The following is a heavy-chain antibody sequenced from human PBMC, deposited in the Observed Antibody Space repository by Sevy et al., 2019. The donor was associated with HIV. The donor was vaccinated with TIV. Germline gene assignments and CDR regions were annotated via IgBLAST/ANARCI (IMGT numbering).Heavy chain of an antibody. Sequence: GGSLRLSCAASGFTFSSYSMNWVRQAPGKGLEWISYISYGSSTIYYEDSVKGRFTVSRDNAKNRLYLQMNSLRAEDTAVYYCARGVAALPGYYYGMDVWGQGTTVTVSS. V-gene: IGHV3-48*01. CDR3: ARGVAALPGYYYGMDV. CDR1: GFTFSSYS. J-gene: IGHJ6*02. D-gene: IGHD6-6*01. CDR2: ISYGSSTI.